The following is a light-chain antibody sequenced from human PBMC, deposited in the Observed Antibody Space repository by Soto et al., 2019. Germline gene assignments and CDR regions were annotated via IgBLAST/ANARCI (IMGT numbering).Light chain of an antibody. V-gene: IGLV1-40*01. CDR3: QSYDSSLSVV. J-gene: IGLJ2*01. CDR2: GNS. Sequence: QSVLTQPPSVSGAPGQTVTISCTGSSSHIGAGYDVHWYQQLPGTAPKLLIYGNSNRPSGVPDRFSCSKSGTSASLAITGLQAEDEADYYCQSYDSSLSVVFGGGTKLTVL. CDR1: SSHIGAGYD.